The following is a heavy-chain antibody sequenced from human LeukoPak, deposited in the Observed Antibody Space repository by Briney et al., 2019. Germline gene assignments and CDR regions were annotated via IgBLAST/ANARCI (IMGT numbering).Heavy chain of an antibody. CDR3: ARDAPFGY. CDR2: IYSGDIT. Sequence: HPGGSLRLSCAASGFTVSSNYMSWVRQAPGKGLEWVSVIYSGDITYYADSVKGRFTISRDNSKNTLYLQMNSLRAEDTAVYYCARDAPFGYWGQGTLVTVSS. J-gene: IGHJ4*02. D-gene: IGHD3-10*01. V-gene: IGHV3-66*01. CDR1: GFTVSSNY.